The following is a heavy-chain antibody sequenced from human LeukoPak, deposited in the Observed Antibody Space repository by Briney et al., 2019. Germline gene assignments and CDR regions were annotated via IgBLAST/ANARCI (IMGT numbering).Heavy chain of an antibody. J-gene: IGHJ3*02. Sequence: ASVKVSCKASGGTFSSYAISWVRQAPGQGLEWMGGIIPIFGTANYAQKFQGRVTITTDESTSTAYMELSSLRSEDTAVYYCVSSSGWYADAFDIWGQGTMVTVSS. CDR2: IIPIFGTA. CDR3: VSSSGWYADAFDI. CDR1: GGTFSSYA. D-gene: IGHD6-19*01. V-gene: IGHV1-69*05.